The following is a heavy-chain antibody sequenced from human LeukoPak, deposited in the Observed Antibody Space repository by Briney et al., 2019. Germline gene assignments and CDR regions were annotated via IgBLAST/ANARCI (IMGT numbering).Heavy chain of an antibody. V-gene: IGHV1-2*02. Sequence: ASVKVSCTASGYTFTGYYMHWVRQAPGQGLEWMGWINPNSGGTNYAQKFQGRVTMTRDTSISTAYMELSRLRSDDTAVYYCARGDTIFGVDTICRIWGQGTLVTVSS. CDR3: ARGDTIFGVDTICRI. CDR1: GYTFTGYY. CDR2: INPNSGGT. D-gene: IGHD3-3*01. J-gene: IGHJ4*02.